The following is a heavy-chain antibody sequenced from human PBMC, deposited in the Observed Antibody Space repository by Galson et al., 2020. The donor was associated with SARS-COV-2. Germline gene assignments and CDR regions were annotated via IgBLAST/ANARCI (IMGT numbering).Heavy chain of an antibody. J-gene: IGHJ1*01. V-gene: IGHV4-61*02. Sequence: SETLSLTCTVSGGPISSRSYYWTWIRQPAGKGLEWIGRIYASGSTHYNPSLQNRVTISVDTSKNQFSLKLSSVTAADTAVYYCARAPAYYYDSSGLPHWGQGTLVTVSS. D-gene: IGHD3-22*01. CDR2: IYASGST. CDR3: ARAPAYYYDSSGLPH. CDR1: GGPISSRSYY.